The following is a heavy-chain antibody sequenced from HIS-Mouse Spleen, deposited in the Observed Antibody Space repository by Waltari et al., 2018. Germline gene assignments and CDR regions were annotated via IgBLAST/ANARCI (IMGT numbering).Heavy chain of an antibody. Sequence: QVQLQESGPGLVKPSQTLSLTCTVSGGSISSGGYYWSWIRQHPGKGLEWIGYIYYSGSTYYNPSLKGRVTISVDTSKNQFSLKLSSVTAADTAVYYCARDPFSSPGIPNGMDVWGQGTTVTVSS. CDR3: ARDPFSSPGIPNGMDV. CDR2: IYYSGST. J-gene: IGHJ6*02. CDR1: GGSISSGGYY. V-gene: IGHV4-31*03. D-gene: IGHD2-2*01.